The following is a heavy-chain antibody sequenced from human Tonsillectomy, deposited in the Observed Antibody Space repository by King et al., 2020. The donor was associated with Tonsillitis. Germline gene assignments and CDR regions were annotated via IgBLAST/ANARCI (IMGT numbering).Heavy chain of an antibody. CDR1: GFTFSSYV. Sequence: VQLVESGGGLVQPGGSLRLSCAASGFTFSSYVMSWVRQAPGKGLEWVSTVSGSGGTTYYADSVKGRFTISRDNSKNTLYLQMNSLRAEDTAIYYCAKVNYDILTPFDYWGQGTLVTVSS. CDR2: VSGSGGTT. D-gene: IGHD3-9*01. CDR3: AKVNYDILTPFDY. J-gene: IGHJ4*02. V-gene: IGHV3-23*04.